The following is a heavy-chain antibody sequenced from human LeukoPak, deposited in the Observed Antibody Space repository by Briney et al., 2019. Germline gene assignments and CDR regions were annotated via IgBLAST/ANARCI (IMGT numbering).Heavy chain of an antibody. Sequence: SVKVSCKASGGTFSSYAISWVRQPPGQGLEWMGGIISIFGTANYAQKFQGRVTITTDESTSTAYMELSSLRSEDTAVYYCARVAIDYGDYTYFDYWGQGTLVTVSS. CDR2: IISIFGTA. CDR3: ARVAIDYGDYTYFDY. CDR1: GGTFSSYA. D-gene: IGHD4-17*01. J-gene: IGHJ4*02. V-gene: IGHV1-69*05.